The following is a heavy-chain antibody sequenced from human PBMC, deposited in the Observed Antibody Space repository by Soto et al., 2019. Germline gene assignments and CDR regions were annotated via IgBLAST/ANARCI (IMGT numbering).Heavy chain of an antibody. V-gene: IGHV3-23*01. CDR2: IIDSSDRT. CDR1: GFTFSSYA. CDR3: AKGDNWNYGG. J-gene: IGHJ4*02. Sequence: EVQLLESGGDLVQPGGSLRLFCAASGFTFSSYAMSWVRQAPGKGLEWVSSIIDSSDRTYYADSVKGRFTISRDNSKNTLYLHMNSLRAEDTAIYYCAKGDNWNYGGWGQGTLVTVSS. D-gene: IGHD1-7*01.